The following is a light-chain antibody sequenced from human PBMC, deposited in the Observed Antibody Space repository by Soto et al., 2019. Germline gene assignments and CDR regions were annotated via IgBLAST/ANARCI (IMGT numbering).Light chain of an antibody. CDR3: QQYNSWPWT. Sequence: DIVLTQSPATLPLSPGERASLACRGSQSVSNNLAWYQKKPGQPPRLLIYGASTEATNIPTRFSGTGSGTDFTLTISSLRSEDFAVYYCQQYNSWPWTFGQGTKVEIK. CDR1: QSVSNN. J-gene: IGKJ1*01. V-gene: IGKV3-15*01. CDR2: GAS.